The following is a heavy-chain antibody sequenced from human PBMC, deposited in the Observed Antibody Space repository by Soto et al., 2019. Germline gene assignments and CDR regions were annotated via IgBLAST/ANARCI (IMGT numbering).Heavy chain of an antibody. D-gene: IGHD1-26*01. CDR2: ISYDGSNK. V-gene: IGHV3-30-3*01. Sequence: QVQLVESGGGVVQPGRSLRLSCAASGFTFSSYAMHWVRQAPGKGLEWVAVISYDGSNKYYADSVKGRFTISRDNSKNPLYLQMNSLRAEDTAVYYCARNPYSGSYYDYWGQGTLVTVSS. CDR1: GFTFSSYA. CDR3: ARNPYSGSYYDY. J-gene: IGHJ4*02.